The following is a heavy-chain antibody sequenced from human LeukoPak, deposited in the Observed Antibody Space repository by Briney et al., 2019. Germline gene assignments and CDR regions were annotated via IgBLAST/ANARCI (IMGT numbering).Heavy chain of an antibody. D-gene: IGHD3-22*01. CDR2: MYYSGST. V-gene: IGHV4-30-4*01. Sequence: SETLSLTCTVSGGSISSGDYYWSWIRQPPGKGLEWIAYMYYSGSTYYNPSVKSRVTMSADTSKNQLSLKLSSVTAADTAVYYCARPYYYDSRIDPWGQGSLVTVSS. CDR1: GGSISSGDYY. CDR3: ARPYYYDSRIDP. J-gene: IGHJ5*02.